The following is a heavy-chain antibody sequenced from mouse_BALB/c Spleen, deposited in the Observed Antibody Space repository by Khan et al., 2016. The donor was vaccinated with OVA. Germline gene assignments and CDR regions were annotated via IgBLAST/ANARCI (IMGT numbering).Heavy chain of an antibody. CDR2: INPDNGYT. D-gene: IGHD2-14*01. Sequence: VQLQQSGAELARPGASVKMSCKASGYTFTSYTIHWIKMRPGQGLEWIGYINPDNGYTNYNQKFKDKATLTAVKSTTTAYIQRNIRTSDYSAFSNCVREGNDCRNDGWFAYWGQGTTVTVSA. V-gene: IGHV1-4*01. J-gene: IGHJ3*01. CDR1: GYTFTSYT. CDR3: VREGNDCRNDGWFAY.